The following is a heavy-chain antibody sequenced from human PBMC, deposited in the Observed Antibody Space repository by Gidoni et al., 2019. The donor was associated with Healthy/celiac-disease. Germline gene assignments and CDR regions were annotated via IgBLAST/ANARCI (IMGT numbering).Heavy chain of an antibody. CDR2: ST. V-gene: IGHV4-59*01. D-gene: IGHD3-10*01. Sequence: STNYNPSLKSRVTISVDTSKNQFSLKLSSVTAADTAVYYCARDNTRNLLYEPTPPGWFDPWGQGTLVTVSS. J-gene: IGHJ5*02. CDR3: ARDNTRNLLYEPTPPGWFDP.